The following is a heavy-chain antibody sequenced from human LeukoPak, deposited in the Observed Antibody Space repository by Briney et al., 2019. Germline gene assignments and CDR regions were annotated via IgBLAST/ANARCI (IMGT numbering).Heavy chain of an antibody. J-gene: IGHJ3*02. D-gene: IGHD3-10*01. Sequence: SETLSLTFTVSGASIRSHYWSWIRQPPGKGLEWIGYMYYSGNSNYNPALKSRVTISVDTSKNQFSLKLSSVTAADTAVYYCARGGYYGSGVDAFDIWGQGTMVTVSS. CDR3: ARGGYYGSGVDAFDI. CDR1: GASIRSHY. CDR2: MYYSGNS. V-gene: IGHV4-59*11.